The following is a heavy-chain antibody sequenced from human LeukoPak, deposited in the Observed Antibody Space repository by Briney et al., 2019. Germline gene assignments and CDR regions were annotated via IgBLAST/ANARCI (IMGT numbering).Heavy chain of an antibody. Sequence: GRSLRLSCAASGFTFNNYGMHWVRQAPGKGLEWVALIWYDGSNEDYADSVRGRLTISRDNSKNTLYLQMNSLRAEDTAVYYCARDGGIVGTTMCAFDIWGQGTMVTVSS. J-gene: IGHJ3*02. D-gene: IGHD1-26*01. CDR3: ARDGGIVGTTMCAFDI. V-gene: IGHV3-33*01. CDR2: IWYDGSNE. CDR1: GFTFNNYG.